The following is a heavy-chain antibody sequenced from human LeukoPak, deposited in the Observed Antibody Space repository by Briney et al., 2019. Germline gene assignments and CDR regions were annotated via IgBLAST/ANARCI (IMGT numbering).Heavy chain of an antibody. D-gene: IGHD3-22*01. CDR2: ISGSGGST. CDR1: GFTFSSYA. CDR3: ARRYYDSSGYYIPPFDY. J-gene: IGHJ4*02. V-gene: IGHV3-23*01. Sequence: GGSLRLSCAASGFTFSSYAMSWVRQAPGKGLEWVSAISGSGGSTYYADSVKGRFTISRDNAKNSLYLQMNSLRAEDTAVYYCARRYYDSSGYYIPPFDYWGQGTLVTVSS.